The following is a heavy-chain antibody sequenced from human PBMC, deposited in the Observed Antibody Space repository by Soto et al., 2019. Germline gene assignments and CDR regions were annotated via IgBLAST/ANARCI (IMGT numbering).Heavy chain of an antibody. CDR3: ARGMNYYGSGSSPYYFDY. CDR2: TNHSGST. CDR1: GGSFSGYY. V-gene: IGHV4-34*01. D-gene: IGHD3-10*01. Sequence: PSETLSLTCAVYGGSFSGYYWSWIRQPPGKGLEWIGETNHSGSTNYNPSLKSRVTISVDTSKNQFSLKLSSVTAADTAVYYCARGMNYYGSGSSPYYFDYWGQGTLVTVSS. J-gene: IGHJ4*02.